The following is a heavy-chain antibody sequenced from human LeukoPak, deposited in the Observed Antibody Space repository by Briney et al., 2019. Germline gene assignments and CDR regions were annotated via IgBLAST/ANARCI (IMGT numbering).Heavy chain of an antibody. CDR1: GYTFSNHW. V-gene: IGHV5-51*01. D-gene: IGHD3-3*01. CDR2: IYPGDSDT. J-gene: IGHJ3*02. Sequence: GESLKISCKGSGYTFSNHWIGWVRQMPGKGLEWMGIIYPGDSDTRYSPSFQGQVAISADKSISTAYLQWSSLKASDTAMYYCASGVVSDAFDIWGQGTMVTVSS. CDR3: ASGVVSDAFDI.